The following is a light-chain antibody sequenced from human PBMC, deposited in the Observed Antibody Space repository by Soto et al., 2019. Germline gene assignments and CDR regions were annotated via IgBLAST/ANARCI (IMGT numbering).Light chain of an antibody. J-gene: IGKJ1*01. Sequence: AIRMTQSPSSLSASTGDRVTITCRASQGISSYLAWYQQKPGKAPKLLIYAASTLQSGVPSRFSGSGSGTDFTLTISCLQSEDFATYYCQQYNTYSGTFGQGTKVDI. CDR3: QQYNTYSGT. V-gene: IGKV1-8*01. CDR1: QGISSY. CDR2: AAS.